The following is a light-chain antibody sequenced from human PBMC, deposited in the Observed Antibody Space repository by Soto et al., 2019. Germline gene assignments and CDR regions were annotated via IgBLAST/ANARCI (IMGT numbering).Light chain of an antibody. J-gene: IGLJ2*01. Sequence: QTVVTQEPSLTVSPGGTVTLTCGPSTGAVTSNHHPYWFQQKAGQAPRTLIYDTSNKHSWTPARFSGSLLGDKAALTLSGAQPEDEAQYYCLLSYNAARVFGGGTKLTVL. CDR1: TGAVTSNHH. CDR2: DTS. V-gene: IGLV7-46*01. CDR3: LLSYNAARV.